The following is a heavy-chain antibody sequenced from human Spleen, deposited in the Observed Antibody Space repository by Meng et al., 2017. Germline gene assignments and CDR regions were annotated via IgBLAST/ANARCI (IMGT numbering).Heavy chain of an antibody. Sequence: SCAASGFTFSSYGMHWVRQAPGKGLEWVAVIWYDGSNKYYADSVKGRFTISRDNSKNTLYLQMNSLRAEDTAVYYCARVAAWELLDYYYYYGMDVWGQGTTVTVSS. CDR3: ARVAAWELLDYYYYYGMDV. CDR1: GFTFSSYG. V-gene: IGHV3-33*01. J-gene: IGHJ6*02. D-gene: IGHD1-26*01. CDR2: IWYDGSNK.